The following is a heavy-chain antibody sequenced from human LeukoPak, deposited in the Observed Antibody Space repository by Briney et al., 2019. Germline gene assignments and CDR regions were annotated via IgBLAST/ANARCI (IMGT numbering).Heavy chain of an antibody. CDR2: ISWDGGST. D-gene: IGHD3-22*01. Sequence: GGSLRLSCAASGFTFDDYAMHWVRQAPGKGLEWVSLISWDGGSTYYADSVKGRFTISRDNSKNSLYLQMNSLRAEDTALYYCAKDASTYYYGSSGYSYFDYWGQGTLVTVSS. J-gene: IGHJ4*02. CDR1: GFTFDDYA. V-gene: IGHV3-43D*04. CDR3: AKDASTYYYGSSGYSYFDY.